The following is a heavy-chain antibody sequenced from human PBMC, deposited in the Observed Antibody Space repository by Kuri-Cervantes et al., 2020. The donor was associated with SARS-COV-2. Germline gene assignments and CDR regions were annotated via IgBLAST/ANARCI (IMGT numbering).Heavy chain of an antibody. CDR3: AVPKGNDYYGSGSYDD. CDR1: GFTFSSYS. J-gene: IGHJ4*02. V-gene: IGHV3-21*01. D-gene: IGHD3-10*01. CDR2: ISSSSSYI. Sequence: GESLKISCAASGFTFSSYSMNWVRQAPGKGLEWVSSISSSSSYIYYADSVKGRFTISRDNAKNSLYLQMNSLRAEDTAVYYCAVPKGNDYYGSGSYDDWGQGTLVTVSS.